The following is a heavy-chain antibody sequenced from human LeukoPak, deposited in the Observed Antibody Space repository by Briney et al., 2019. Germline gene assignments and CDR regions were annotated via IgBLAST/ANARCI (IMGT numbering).Heavy chain of an antibody. CDR2: ISPEGGDT. Sequence: ASVKVSCKASGYTFIDYFMHWVRQAPGQGLEWMGWISPEGGDTHYAQRFQGRVTMTRDTSISTAYMELTSLSSDDTAVYYCARNYGHNSKYFDLWGQGTLVTVSS. D-gene: IGHD4-17*01. J-gene: IGHJ4*02. CDR3: ARNYGHNSKYFDL. CDR1: GYTFIDYF. V-gene: IGHV1-2*02.